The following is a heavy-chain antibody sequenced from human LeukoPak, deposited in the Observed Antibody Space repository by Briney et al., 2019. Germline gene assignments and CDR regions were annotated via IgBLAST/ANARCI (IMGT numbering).Heavy chain of an antibody. Sequence: SETLSLTCSVSGGSINSGYWSWIRQPPGKGLEWIGLLYPSGSTNYNPSLKSRVTISVDTSRTQFSLKLSSVTAADTAVYYCARARGSYYGSGTRAWFDPWGQGTLVTVSS. V-gene: IGHV4-4*08. D-gene: IGHD3-10*01. CDR2: LYPSGST. J-gene: IGHJ5*02. CDR3: ARARGSYYGSGTRAWFDP. CDR1: GGSINSGY.